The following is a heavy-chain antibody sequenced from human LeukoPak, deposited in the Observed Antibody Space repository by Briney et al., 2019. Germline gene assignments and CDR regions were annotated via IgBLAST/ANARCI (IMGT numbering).Heavy chain of an antibody. CDR3: ASGYYDILTGYDNWFDP. J-gene: IGHJ5*02. V-gene: IGHV1-8*01. CDR2: MNPNSGNT. CDR1: GYTFTSYD. Sequence: ASVKVSCKASGYTFTSYDINWVRQATGQGLEWMGWMNPNSGNTGYAQKFQGRVTMTRNTSISTAYMELSSLRPEDTAVYYCASGYYDILTGYDNWFDPWGQGTLVTVSS. D-gene: IGHD3-9*01.